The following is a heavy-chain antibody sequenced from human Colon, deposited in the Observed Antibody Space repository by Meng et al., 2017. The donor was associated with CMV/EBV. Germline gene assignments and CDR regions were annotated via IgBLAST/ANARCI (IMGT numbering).Heavy chain of an antibody. Sequence: QVQLVQAGPEVKKPGASVKVSCKTSGYTFTANHLHWVRQAPGQGLEWMGRIYPQDGGTYFAQKFQDRVTLTRDTSITTAYMELSGLTSDDTAIYYCVRESWYFDFWGEGTLVTVSS. J-gene: IGHJ4*02. D-gene: IGHD6-13*01. V-gene: IGHV1-2*06. CDR1: GYTFTANH. CDR2: IYPQDGGT. CDR3: VRESWYFDF.